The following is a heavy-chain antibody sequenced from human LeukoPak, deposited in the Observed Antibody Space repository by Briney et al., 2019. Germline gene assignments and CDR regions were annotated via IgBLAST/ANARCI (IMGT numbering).Heavy chain of an antibody. Sequence: GGSLRLSCAVSGFTFRSYWMNWVRQPPGKGPEWVANIEKDGSEKYYVDSVKGRFTISRDNAENSVYLQMNSLRAEDTAVYYCARDPSRGYSYGYGYNWGQGTLVTVSS. J-gene: IGHJ4*02. CDR2: IEKDGSEK. V-gene: IGHV3-7*01. D-gene: IGHD5-18*01. CDR3: ARDPSRGYSYGYGYN. CDR1: GFTFRSYW.